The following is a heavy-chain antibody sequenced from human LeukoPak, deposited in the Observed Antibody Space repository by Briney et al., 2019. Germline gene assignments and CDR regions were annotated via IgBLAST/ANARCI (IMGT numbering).Heavy chain of an antibody. J-gene: IGHJ3*02. CDR1: GGSIRSSTDY. V-gene: IGHV4-39*07. CDR3: ARDRTVQKQYSGYDWGAFDI. CDR2: IYYSGST. Sequence: PSETLSLTCTVSGGSIRSSTDYWGWIRQPPGKGLEWIGSIYYSGSTYYNPSLKSRVTISVDTSKNQFSLKLSSVTAADTAVYYCARDRTVQKQYSGYDWGAFDIWGQGTMVTVSS. D-gene: IGHD5-12*01.